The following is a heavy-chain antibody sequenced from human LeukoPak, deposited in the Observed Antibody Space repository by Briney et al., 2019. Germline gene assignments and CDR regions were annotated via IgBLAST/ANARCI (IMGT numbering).Heavy chain of an antibody. CDR3: ARTGAAAAGTDY. CDR1: GFTFSSYS. Sequence: TGGSLRLSCAASGFTFSSYSMNWVRQAPGKGLEWVSSISSSSSYIYYADSVKGRFTISRDNAKNSLYLQMNSLRAEDTAVYYCARTGAAAAGTDYWGQGTLVTVSS. D-gene: IGHD6-13*01. V-gene: IGHV3-21*01. CDR2: ISSSSSYI. J-gene: IGHJ4*02.